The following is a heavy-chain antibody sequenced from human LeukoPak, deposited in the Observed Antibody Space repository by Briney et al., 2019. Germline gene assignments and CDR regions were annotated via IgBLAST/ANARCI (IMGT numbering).Heavy chain of an antibody. CDR2: ISSSGSTI. V-gene: IGHV3-11*01. Sequence: GGSLRLSCAASGFTFSDYYMSWIRQAPGKGLEWVSYISSSGSTIYYAGSVKGRFTISRDNAKNSLYLQMNSLRAEDTAVYYCARDRRYSYIDYWGQGTLVTVSS. D-gene: IGHD5-18*01. CDR1: GFTFSDYY. CDR3: ARDRRYSYIDY. J-gene: IGHJ4*02.